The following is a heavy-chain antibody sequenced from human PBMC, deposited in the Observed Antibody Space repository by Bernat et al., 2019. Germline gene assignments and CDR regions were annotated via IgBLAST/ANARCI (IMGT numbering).Heavy chain of an antibody. Sequence: EVQLVESGGGLVQPGGSLRLSCAASGFTFSSYAMSWVRQAPGKGLEWVSAISGSGGSTYYADSVKGRFTISRDNSKNTLYLQMNSLRAEDTAVYYCANDPPYSSGWYPEYFQHWGQGTLVTVSS. CDR2: ISGSGGST. J-gene: IGHJ1*01. V-gene: IGHV3-23*04. D-gene: IGHD6-19*01. CDR3: ANDPPYSSGWYPEYFQH. CDR1: GFTFSSYA.